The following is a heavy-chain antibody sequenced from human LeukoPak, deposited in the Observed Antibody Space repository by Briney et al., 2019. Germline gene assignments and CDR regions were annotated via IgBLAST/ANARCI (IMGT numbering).Heavy chain of an antibody. V-gene: IGHV3-21*01. D-gene: IGHD3-22*01. CDR2: ISSSSSYI. Sequence: GGSLRLFRAVSGFPLSSYIMSWVRQPPGKGLEWVSSISSSSSYIYYADSAKGRFTNSRDNAKKSLFLQMNSLRAEDTAVYYCASGGSGYSPLDYWGQGTLVTVSS. J-gene: IGHJ4*02. CDR1: GFPLSSYI. CDR3: ASGGSGYSPLDY.